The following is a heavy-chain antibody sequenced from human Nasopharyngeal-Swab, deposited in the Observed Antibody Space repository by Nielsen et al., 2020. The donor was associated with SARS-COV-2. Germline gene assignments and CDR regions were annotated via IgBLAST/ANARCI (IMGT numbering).Heavy chain of an antibody. D-gene: IGHD3-22*01. Sequence: GGSLRLSCAASGFTFSSYAMSWVRQAPGKGLEWVSAISGSGGGTYYADSVKGRFTISRDNSKNTLYLQMNSLRAEDTAVYYCAKDTYYDSSGYFLFGYAFDIWGQGTMVTVSS. V-gene: IGHV3-23*01. CDR3: AKDTYYDSSGYFLFGYAFDI. CDR2: ISGSGGGT. J-gene: IGHJ3*02. CDR1: GFTFSSYA.